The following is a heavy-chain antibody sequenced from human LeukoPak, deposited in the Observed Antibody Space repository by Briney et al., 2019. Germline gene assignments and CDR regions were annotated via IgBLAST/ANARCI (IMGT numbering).Heavy chain of an antibody. V-gene: IGHV3-7*04. CDR2: IKHDGSDK. CDR3: ARSQSLGY. J-gene: IGHJ4*02. CDR1: GFTFSSYW. Sequence: PGGSLRLSCAASGFTFSSYWMSWVRQAPGKGLEWVDNIKHDGSDKYYGDSVKGRFTISRDNAENSLYLQMNSLRAEDTAMYYCARSQSLGYWGQGTLVTVSS.